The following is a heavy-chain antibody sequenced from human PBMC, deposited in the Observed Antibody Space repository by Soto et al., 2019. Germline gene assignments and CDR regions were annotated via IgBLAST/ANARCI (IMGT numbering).Heavy chain of an antibody. J-gene: IGHJ5*02. CDR3: AGDPESGESPYNWFDP. CDR1: GDSVSSNSAA. V-gene: IGHV6-1*01. Sequence: PSQTLSLTCAISGDSVSSNSAAWNWIRQSPSRGLEWLGRTYYRSKWYNDYAVSVKSRITINPDTSKNQFSLQLNSVTPEDTAVYYCAGDPESGESPYNWFDPWGQGTLVTVSS. D-gene: IGHD1-1*01. CDR2: TYYRSKWYN.